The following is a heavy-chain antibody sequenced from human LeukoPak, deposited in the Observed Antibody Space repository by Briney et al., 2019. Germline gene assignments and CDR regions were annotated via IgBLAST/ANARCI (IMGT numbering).Heavy chain of an antibody. J-gene: IGHJ5*02. V-gene: IGHV1-2*02. Sequence: ASVKVSCKAYGYTFSDYYMHWVRQAPGQGLEWMGWINPKSGGANFAEKLQGRVTMTRDTSIRTVYMELSRVTYDDTAVYYCARGVGTSWFDPWGQGTPVTVSS. CDR3: ARGVGTSWFDP. D-gene: IGHD2-2*01. CDR2: INPKSGGA. CDR1: GYTFSDYY.